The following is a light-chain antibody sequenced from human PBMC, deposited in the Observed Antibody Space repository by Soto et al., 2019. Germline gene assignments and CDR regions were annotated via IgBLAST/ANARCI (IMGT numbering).Light chain of an antibody. CDR2: GAS. CDR3: QQYTTSPTWT. Sequence: EIVLTQFPGTLSLSPGEKATLSCRASQSVNSNYLTWYQQKPGQAPRLLIYGASSRATGIPDRFSGSGSGTAFTLTISSLEPEDFAVYYCQQYTTSPTWTFGQGTKVEI. CDR1: QSVNSNY. V-gene: IGKV3-20*01. J-gene: IGKJ1*01.